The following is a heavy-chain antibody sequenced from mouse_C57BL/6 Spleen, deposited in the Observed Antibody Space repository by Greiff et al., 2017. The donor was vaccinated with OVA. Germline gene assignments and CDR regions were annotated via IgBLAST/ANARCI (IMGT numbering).Heavy chain of an antibody. D-gene: IGHD2-2*01. CDR3: ARGGHLLWFDY. J-gene: IGHJ2*01. Sequence: PGQGLEWIGMIPPNSGSTNYNEKFKSKATLTVDKSSSTAYMQLSSLTSEDSAVYYCARGGHLLWFDYWGQGTTLTVSS. CDR2: IPPNSGST. V-gene: IGHV1-64*01.